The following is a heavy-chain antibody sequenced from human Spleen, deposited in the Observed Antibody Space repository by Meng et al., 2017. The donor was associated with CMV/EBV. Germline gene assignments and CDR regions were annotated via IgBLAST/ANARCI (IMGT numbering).Heavy chain of an antibody. CDR1: GGSISSGGYY. CDR2: IYYSGST. CDR3: ARDWGGNGFDY. D-gene: IGHD4-23*01. J-gene: IGHJ4*02. V-gene: IGHV4-31*03. Sequence: TGSGGSISSGGYYWSWIRQHPGRGLEWIGYIYYSGSTYYNPSLKSRVTISVDTSKNQFSLKLSSVTAADTAVYYCARDWGGNGFDYWGQGTLVTVSS.